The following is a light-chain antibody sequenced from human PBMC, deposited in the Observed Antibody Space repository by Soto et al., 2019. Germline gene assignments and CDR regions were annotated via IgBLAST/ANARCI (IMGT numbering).Light chain of an antibody. V-gene: IGKV3-15*01. J-gene: IGKJ1*01. CDR2: NAS. Sequence: EIVMTQSPATLSVSPGERATLSYRAGHNVVSNLAWYQQKPGQAPGLLIYNASTRATGIPARFGGSGSGTQFSLTISSLQSEDFAVYYCQQYNYWPRTFGQGTKVEIK. CDR3: QQYNYWPRT. CDR1: HNVVSN.